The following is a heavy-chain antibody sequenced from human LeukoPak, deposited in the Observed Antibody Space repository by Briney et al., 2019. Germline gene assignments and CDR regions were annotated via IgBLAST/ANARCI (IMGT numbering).Heavy chain of an antibody. CDR2: INYSGST. CDR1: GGSISSYY. D-gene: IGHD3-3*01. V-gene: IGHV4-59*01. Sequence: PSETLSLTCTVSGGSISSYYWSWVRQPPGKGLEWIGYINYSGSTIYNASLKSRVTISVDTSKKQFSLKLSSVTAADTAVYYCARLTYYDFWSGYNPYYFDYWGQGTLVTVSS. J-gene: IGHJ4*02. CDR3: ARLTYYDFWSGYNPYYFDY.